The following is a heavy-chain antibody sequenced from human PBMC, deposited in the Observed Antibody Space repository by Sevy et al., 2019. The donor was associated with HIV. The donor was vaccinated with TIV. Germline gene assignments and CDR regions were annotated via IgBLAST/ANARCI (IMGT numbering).Heavy chain of an antibody. D-gene: IGHD6-19*01. V-gene: IGHV3-30*04. CDR2: LSCDGSNN. CDR1: GFTFSNYA. Sequence: GGSLRLSCAASGFTFSNYAMHWVRQAPGKGLEWVGFLSCDGSNNYYADSVKGRFTISRDNSKNTLYLQMNSLRAEDTAVYYCARDLGQEQWLVRGNWFDPWGQGTLVTVSS. CDR3: ARDLGQEQWLVRGNWFDP. J-gene: IGHJ5*02.